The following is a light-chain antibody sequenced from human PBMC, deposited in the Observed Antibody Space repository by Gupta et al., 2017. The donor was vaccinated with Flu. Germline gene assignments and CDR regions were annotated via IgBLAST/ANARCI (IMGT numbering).Light chain of an antibody. J-gene: IGLJ1*01. Sequence: VTFSCSGSSSNIGRYTVDWYQQLPGTAPKLLIYDFSDRPSGVPARFSGSKSGTSASLAISGLQSEDEADYYCAVWDDSQGGHYVFGSGTKVTVL. CDR2: DFS. V-gene: IGLV1-44*01. CDR3: AVWDDSQGGHYV. CDR1: SSNIGRYT.